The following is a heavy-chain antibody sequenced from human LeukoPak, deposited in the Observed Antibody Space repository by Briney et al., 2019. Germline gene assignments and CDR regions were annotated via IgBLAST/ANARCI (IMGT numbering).Heavy chain of an antibody. Sequence: PSETLSLTCTVSGGSISSYYWSWIRQPPGQGLEWIGDIYYSGSTNYNPSVKSRVTISVDTSKNQFSLKLSSVTAADTAVYYCARSIGSPKGSWGQGTLVTVSS. CDR2: IYYSGST. CDR3: ARSIGSPKGS. D-gene: IGHD1-26*01. J-gene: IGHJ5*02. V-gene: IGHV4-59*01. CDR1: GGSISSYY.